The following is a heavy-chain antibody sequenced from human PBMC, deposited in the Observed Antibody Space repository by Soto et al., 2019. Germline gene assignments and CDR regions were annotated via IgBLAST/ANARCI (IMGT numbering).Heavy chain of an antibody. V-gene: IGHV3-66*01. Sequence: EVQLVESGGGLVQPGGSLRLSCAASGFTVSVNYMTWVRQAPGKGLECVSVISSGGSTNYADSVKGRFTSSRDNSKDTVYLKMNSLRAEDTAVYYCARDRELGAFDYWGQGTLVTVSS. D-gene: IGHD1-26*01. CDR2: ISSGGST. J-gene: IGHJ4*02. CDR1: GFTVSVNY. CDR3: ARDRELGAFDY.